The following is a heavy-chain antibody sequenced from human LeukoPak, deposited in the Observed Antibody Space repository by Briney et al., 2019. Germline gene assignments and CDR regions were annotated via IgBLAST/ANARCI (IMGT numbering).Heavy chain of an antibody. V-gene: IGHV4-34*01. CDR1: GGSFSGYY. J-gene: IGHJ3*02. D-gene: IGHD3-16*01. Sequence: PSETLSLTCAVYGGSFSGYYWSWIRQPPGKGLEWIGEINHSGSTNYNPSLKSRVTISVDTSKNQFSLKLSSVTAADTAVYYCAFLRRDAFDIWGQGTMVTVSS. CDR3: AFLRRDAFDI. CDR2: INHSGST.